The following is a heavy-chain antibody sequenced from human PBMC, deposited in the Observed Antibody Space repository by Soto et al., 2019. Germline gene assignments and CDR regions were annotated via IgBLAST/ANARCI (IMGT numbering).Heavy chain of an antibody. CDR2: IYYSGST. CDR1: GVSISSGGYD. V-gene: IGHV4-31*03. J-gene: IGHJ3*02. D-gene: IGHD2-2*01. Sequence: TLSLTCTVSGVSISSGGYDWSWSRQHPGKGLEWIGYIYYSGSTYYNPSLKSRVTISVDTSKNQFSLKLSSVTAADTAVYYCARGFVWDIVVVPAAVDIWGQGTMVTVSS. CDR3: ARGFVWDIVVVPAAVDI.